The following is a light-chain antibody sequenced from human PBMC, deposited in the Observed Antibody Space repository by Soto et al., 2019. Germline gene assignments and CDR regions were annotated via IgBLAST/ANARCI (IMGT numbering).Light chain of an antibody. CDR3: QQTYTFPYT. J-gene: IGKJ2*01. CDR2: AAS. Sequence: DIQMTQSPSSLSASVGDRVTITCWASQSISGYLHWYQQRPGQAPKLLIYAASNLHSGVPSRFTGSESETDFTLTISNLQPEDFATFYCQQTYTFPYTFGQGTKVDI. V-gene: IGKV1-39*01. CDR1: QSISGY.